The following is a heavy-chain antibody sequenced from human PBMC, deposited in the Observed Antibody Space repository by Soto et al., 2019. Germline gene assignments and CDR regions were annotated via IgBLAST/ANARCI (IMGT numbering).Heavy chain of an antibody. Sequence: TSETLSLTCTVSGASISGFYWSWIRKSAGKGLEWIGRIYDSGITDYNPSLKSRVMISVDTSKNQFSLKLTSVTAADTAVYYCARHGSNWGQGTLVTVSS. V-gene: IGHV4-4*07. CDR2: IYDSGIT. J-gene: IGHJ4*02. CDR3: ARHGSN. CDR1: GASISGFY.